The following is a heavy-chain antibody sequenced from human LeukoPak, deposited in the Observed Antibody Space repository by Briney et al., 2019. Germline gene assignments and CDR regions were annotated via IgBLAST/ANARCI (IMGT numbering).Heavy chain of an antibody. CDR3: AGATDYYDSSGYYAPYFDY. CDR2: INPNSGGT. Sequence: ASVKVSCKASGYTFTGYYMHWVRQAPGQGLEWMGWINPNSGGTNYAQKFQGRVTMTEDTSTDTAYMELSSLRSEDTAVYYCAGATDYYDSSGYYAPYFDYWGQGTLVTVSS. V-gene: IGHV1-2*02. D-gene: IGHD3-22*01. CDR1: GYTFTGYY. J-gene: IGHJ4*02.